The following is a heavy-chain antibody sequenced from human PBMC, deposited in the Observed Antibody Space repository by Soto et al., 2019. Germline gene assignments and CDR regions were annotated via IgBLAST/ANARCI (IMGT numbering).Heavy chain of an antibody. CDR3: ARGHYDILTGYYRPSYYYYGMDV. D-gene: IGHD3-9*01. V-gene: IGHV3-21*01. CDR1: GFTFSSYS. CDR2: ISSSSSYI. J-gene: IGHJ6*02. Sequence: GGSLRLSCAASGFTFSSYSMNWVRQAPGKGLEWVSSISSSSSYIYYADSVKGRFTISRDNAKNSLYLQMNSLRAEDTAVYYCARGHYDILTGYYRPSYYYYGMDVWGQGTTVTVSS.